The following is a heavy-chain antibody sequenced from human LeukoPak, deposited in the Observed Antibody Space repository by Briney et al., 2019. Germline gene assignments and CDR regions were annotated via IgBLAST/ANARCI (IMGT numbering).Heavy chain of an antibody. Sequence: GGSLRLSCAASGFTFDDYAMHWVRQAPGKGLEWVSGISWNSGSIGYADSVKGRFTISRDNAKNSLYLQMNSLRAEDTALYYCAKDVQYSSEGDYFDYWGQGTLVTVSS. CDR1: GFTFDDYA. J-gene: IGHJ4*02. CDR2: ISWNSGSI. CDR3: AKDVQYSSEGDYFDY. V-gene: IGHV3-9*01. D-gene: IGHD6-19*01.